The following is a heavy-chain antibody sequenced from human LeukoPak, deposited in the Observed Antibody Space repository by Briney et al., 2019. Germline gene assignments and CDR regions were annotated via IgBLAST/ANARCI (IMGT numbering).Heavy chain of an antibody. Sequence: SETLSLTCTASHGSISSYSWSWIRQPAGKGLEWIGRIYTSGSTNYNPSLKSRVTMSVDTSKNQFSLKLSSVTAADTAVYYCARNFRSAIDAFDIWGQGTMVTVSS. CDR2: IYTSGST. D-gene: IGHD2-2*01. V-gene: IGHV4-4*07. CDR1: HGSISSYS. J-gene: IGHJ3*02. CDR3: ARNFRSAIDAFDI.